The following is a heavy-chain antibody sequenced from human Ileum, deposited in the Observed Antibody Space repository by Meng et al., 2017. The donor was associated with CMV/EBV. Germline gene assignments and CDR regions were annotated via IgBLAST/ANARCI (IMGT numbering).Heavy chain of an antibody. CDR1: GFTVSSNY. D-gene: IGHD4-23*01. V-gene: IGHV3-53*01. CDR3: ASPKWGYGGNGGGDYYYYGMDV. J-gene: IGHJ6*02. CDR2: IYSGSST. Sequence: GESLKISCAASGFTVSSNYMSWVRQAPGKGLEWVSVIYSGSSTYYADPVKGRFTISRDNSKNTLYLQMNRLRAEDTAVYCCASPKWGYGGNGGGDYYYYGMDVWGQGTTVTVSS.